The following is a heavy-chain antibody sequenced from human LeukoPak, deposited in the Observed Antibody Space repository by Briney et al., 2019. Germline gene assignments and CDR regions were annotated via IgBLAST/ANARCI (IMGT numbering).Heavy chain of an antibody. CDR2: IYSGGST. J-gene: IGHJ6*02. CDR3: ARGSMVRGVTMDV. Sequence: GGSLRLSCAASGFTVSSNYMSWVRQAPGKGLEWVSVIYSGGSTYHADSVKGRFTISRDNSKNTLYLQMNSLRAEDTAVYYCARGSMVRGVTMDVWGQGTTVTVSS. D-gene: IGHD3-10*01. CDR1: GFTVSSNY. V-gene: IGHV3-66*01.